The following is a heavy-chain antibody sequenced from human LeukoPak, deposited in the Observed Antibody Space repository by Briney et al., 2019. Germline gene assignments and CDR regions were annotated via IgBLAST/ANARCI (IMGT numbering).Heavy chain of an antibody. D-gene: IGHD1-1*01. CDR1: GGSISSYY. J-gene: IGHJ3*02. V-gene: IGHV4-59*08. Sequence: SETLSLTCTVSGGSISSYYWSWIRQPPGKGLEWIGYIYSSGSTNYNPSLKSRVTISVDTSKNQFSLKLSSVTAADTAVYYCARHKDSSNWKRAFDIWGQGTMVTVSS. CDR2: IYSSGST. CDR3: ARHKDSSNWKRAFDI.